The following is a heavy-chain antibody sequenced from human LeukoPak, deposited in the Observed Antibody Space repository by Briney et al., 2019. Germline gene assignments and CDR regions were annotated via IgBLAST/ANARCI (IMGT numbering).Heavy chain of an antibody. CDR1: GFTFSSYG. J-gene: IGHJ4*02. CDR3: ARGGSGSSYFVHI. CDR2: ISSDGNKN. D-gene: IGHD1-26*01. V-gene: IGHV3-30*03. Sequence: GGSLRLSCVASGFTFSSYGMHWVRQAPGKGLEWVAFISSDGNKNYYEDSVKGRFTISRDNAKNTLYVQMNSLRAEDTAVYYCARGGSGSSYFVHIWGQGTLVTVSS.